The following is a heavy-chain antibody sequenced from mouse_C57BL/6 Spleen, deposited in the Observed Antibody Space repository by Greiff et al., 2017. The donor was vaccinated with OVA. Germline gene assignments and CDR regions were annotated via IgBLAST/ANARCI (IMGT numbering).Heavy chain of an antibody. J-gene: IGHJ3*01. Sequence: VQLQQSVAELVRPGASVKLSCTASGFNIKNTYMHWVKQRPEQGLEWIGRIDPANGNTKYAPKVQGKATITADTTSHTAYLQLSILSSADTALYYCARNDYDGGFAYWGQGTLVTVSA. V-gene: IGHV14-3*01. CDR1: GFNIKNTY. CDR3: ARNDYDGGFAY. CDR2: IDPANGNT. D-gene: IGHD2-4*01.